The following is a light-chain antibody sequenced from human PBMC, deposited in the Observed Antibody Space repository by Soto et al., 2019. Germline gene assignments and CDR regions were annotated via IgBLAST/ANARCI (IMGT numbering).Light chain of an antibody. CDR3: QVWDRTATVV. J-gene: IGLJ2*01. CDR2: DDS. CDR1: KIGTKG. V-gene: IGLV3-21*02. Sequence: SYELTQPPSVSVAPGQTATLTCGGDKIGTKGVHWYQQKAGQAPVVVVYDDSDRPSGIPERFSGSGSGNTATLTITRVEAGDEADYYCQVWDRTATVVFGGGTKLTVL.